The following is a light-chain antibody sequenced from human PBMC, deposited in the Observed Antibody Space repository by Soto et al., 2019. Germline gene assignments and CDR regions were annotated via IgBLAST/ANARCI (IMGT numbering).Light chain of an antibody. Sequence: LTQPASVSGSLGQSITISCTGTSIDIGGYKYVSWYQQHPGKAPKLIIFEVSNRPSGVSDRFSGSNSGNTASLTISGLQAEDEADYYCTSYSRYRVLVFGGGTKVTVL. CDR1: SIDIGGYKY. CDR2: EVS. J-gene: IGLJ3*02. CDR3: TSYSRYRVLV. V-gene: IGLV2-14*01.